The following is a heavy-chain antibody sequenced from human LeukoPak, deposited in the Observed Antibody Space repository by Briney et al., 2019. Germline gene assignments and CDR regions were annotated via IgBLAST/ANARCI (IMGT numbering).Heavy chain of an antibody. J-gene: IGHJ4*02. CDR3: ARKPWGILWELFDY. Sequence: PSETLSLTCTVSGGSISSSSYYWSWIRQPPGKGLEWIGEINHSGSTNYNPSLKSRVTISVDTSKNQFSLKLSSVTAADTAVYYCARKPWGILWELFDYWGQGTLVTVSS. V-gene: IGHV4-39*07. CDR2: INHSGST. D-gene: IGHD2-21*01. CDR1: GGSISSSSYY.